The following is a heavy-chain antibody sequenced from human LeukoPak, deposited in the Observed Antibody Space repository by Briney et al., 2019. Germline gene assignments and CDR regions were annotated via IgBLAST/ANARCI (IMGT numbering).Heavy chain of an antibody. Sequence: GESLKISCKGSGYSFTSYWIGWVRQMRGKGLEWMGIIYPGDSDTRYSPSFQGQVTISADKSISTAYLQWSSLKASDTAMYYCARTYSSSWYYFDYWGQGTLVTVSS. CDR2: IYPGDSDT. D-gene: IGHD6-13*01. J-gene: IGHJ4*02. CDR1: GYSFTSYW. CDR3: ARTYSSSWYYFDY. V-gene: IGHV5-51*01.